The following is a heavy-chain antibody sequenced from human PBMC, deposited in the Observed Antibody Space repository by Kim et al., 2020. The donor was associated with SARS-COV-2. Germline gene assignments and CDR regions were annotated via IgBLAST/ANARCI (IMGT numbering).Heavy chain of an antibody. CDR2: ISWDGGST. J-gene: IGHJ4*02. V-gene: IGHV3-43*01. CDR3: AKEGPAPESGYFDY. Sequence: GGSLRLSCAASGFIFDDYTMHWVRQAPGKGLEWVSLISWDGGSTYYVDSVKGRFTISRDNSKNSLYLQMNSLRTEDTALYYCAKEGPAPESGYFDYWGQGTLVTVSS. CDR1: GFIFDDYT. D-gene: IGHD2-2*01.